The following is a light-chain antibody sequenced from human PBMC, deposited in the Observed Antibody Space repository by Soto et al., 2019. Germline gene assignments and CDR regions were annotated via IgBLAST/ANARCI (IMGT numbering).Light chain of an antibody. Sequence: DIQMTQSPSTLSASVGDRVTITCRASQSISTWLAWYQQEPGKAPKLLIHKASSLQSWVPSRFSGSGSGTDFTLTISRLHPDDFATYYCQQYNSYSPTFGPGTRVEIK. CDR2: KAS. V-gene: IGKV1-5*03. CDR3: QQYNSYSPT. J-gene: IGKJ1*01. CDR1: QSISTW.